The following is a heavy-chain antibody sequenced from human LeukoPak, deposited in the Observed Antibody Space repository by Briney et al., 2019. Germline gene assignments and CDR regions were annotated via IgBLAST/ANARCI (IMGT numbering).Heavy chain of an antibody. CDR1: GFTFSSYW. V-gene: IGHV3-74*01. CDR3: ARGRPHGNDY. J-gene: IGHJ4*02. D-gene: IGHD4-23*01. Sequence: GGSLRLSCAASGFTFSSYWMNWVRQAPGKGLVWVSRIASDGSSTTYADSVKGRFSISRDNAKNTLYLQMNSLRVEDTAVYYCARGRPHGNDYWGQRTLVTVSS. CDR2: IASDGSST.